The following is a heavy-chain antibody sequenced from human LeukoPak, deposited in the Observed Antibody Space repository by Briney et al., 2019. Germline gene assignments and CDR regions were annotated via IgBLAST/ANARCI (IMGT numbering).Heavy chain of an antibody. CDR1: GFTFSSFT. Sequence: QAGGSLRLSCAPSGFTFSSFTMNWVRQAPGKGLEWVSTISDGSRDTHYAGSVKGRFTISRDDSQNIVYLQMDSLRAEDTALYYCTTRLRNHFDYWGQGTQVTVSS. V-gene: IGHV3-23*01. CDR2: ISDGSRDT. J-gene: IGHJ4*02. D-gene: IGHD5-12*01. CDR3: TTRLRNHFDY.